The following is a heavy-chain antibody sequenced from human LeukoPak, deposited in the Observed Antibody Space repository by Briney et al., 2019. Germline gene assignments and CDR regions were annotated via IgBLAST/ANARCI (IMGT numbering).Heavy chain of an antibody. CDR2: IYYSGST. CDR3: ARGGRYMSASWYRSVYYYMDV. V-gene: IGHV4-59*12. D-gene: IGHD6-13*01. CDR1: GGSISSYY. J-gene: IGHJ6*03. Sequence: SETLSLTCTVSGGSISSYYWSWIRQPPGKGLEWIGYIYYSGSTNYNPSLKSRVTISVDTSKNQFSLKLSSVTAADTAVYFCARGGRYMSASWYRSVYYYMDVWGKGTTVTVSS.